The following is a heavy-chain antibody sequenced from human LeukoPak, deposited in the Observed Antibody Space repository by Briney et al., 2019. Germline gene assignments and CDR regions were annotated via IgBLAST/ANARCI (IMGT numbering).Heavy chain of an antibody. J-gene: IGHJ1*01. CDR1: GGSISNYY. V-gene: IGHV4-59*12. CDR2: ISHSGST. D-gene: IGHD2-15*01. CDR3: ARRLLGYCSGGSCYSGYFQH. Sequence: SETLSLTCTVSGGSISNYYWNWIRQFPGKGLEWIGYISHSGSTNYSPSLESRVTISVDPSKNQFSLKLSSVTAADTAVYCCARRLLGYCSGGSCYSGYFQHWGQGTLVTVSS.